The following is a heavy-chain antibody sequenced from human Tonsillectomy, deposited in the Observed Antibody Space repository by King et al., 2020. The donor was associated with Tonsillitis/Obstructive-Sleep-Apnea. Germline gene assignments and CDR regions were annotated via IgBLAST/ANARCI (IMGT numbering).Heavy chain of an antibody. Sequence: VQLQQWGAGLLKPSGTLSLTCAVYGGSFSGYYWSWIRQPPGKGLEWIGEINHSGSTNYNPSLKSRVTISVDTSKNQFSLDLSSVTAADTAVYYCARHYTSSPHYYYNTDVWGKGTTVTVSS. D-gene: IGHD6-6*01. CDR2: INHSGST. CDR1: GGSFSGYY. CDR3: ARHYTSSPHYYYNTDV. J-gene: IGHJ6*03. V-gene: IGHV4-34*01.